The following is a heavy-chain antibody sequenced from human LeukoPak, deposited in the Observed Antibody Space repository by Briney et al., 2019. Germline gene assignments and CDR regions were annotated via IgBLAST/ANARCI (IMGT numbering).Heavy chain of an antibody. J-gene: IGHJ5*02. CDR3: ARDDCSSTSCYGSLGGFDP. Sequence: PSGTLSLTCAVSGGSISSSNWWSWVRQPPGKGLEWIGEIYHSGSTNYNPSLKSRVTISVGTSKNQFSLKLSSVTAADTAVYYCARDDCSSTSCYGSLGGFDPWGQGTLVTVSS. V-gene: IGHV4-4*02. D-gene: IGHD2-2*01. CDR1: GGSISSSNW. CDR2: IYHSGST.